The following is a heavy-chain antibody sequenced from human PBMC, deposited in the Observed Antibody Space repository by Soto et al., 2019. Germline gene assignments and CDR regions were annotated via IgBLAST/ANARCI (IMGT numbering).Heavy chain of an antibody. CDR2: IYSSGNT. CDR3: ARVAPNCGGDCYDW. V-gene: IGHV4-59*01. J-gene: IGHJ4*02. D-gene: IGHD2-21*02. Sequence: PSETLSLTCTVSNGSINGYYWSWIRRPPGKGLEWIAYIYSSGNTNYNPSLKSRVSISVDASNNQFSLKVRSVTAADTAVYYCARVAPNCGGDCYDWRGQGTLVTVSS. CDR1: NGSINGYY.